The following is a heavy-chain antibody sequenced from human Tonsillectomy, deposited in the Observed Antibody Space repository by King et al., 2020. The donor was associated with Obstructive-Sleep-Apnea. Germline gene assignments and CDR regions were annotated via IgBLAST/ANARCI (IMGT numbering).Heavy chain of an antibody. J-gene: IGHJ4*02. CDR2: ITSKAYGGTT. CDR1: GFKFGDFA. Sequence: VQLVESGGGLVQPGRYLRLSCTTSGFKFGDFAMSWLRQAPGKGLEWVGFITSKAYGGTTEYAASVKGRFNISRDDSKSIAYLQMNSLKTEDTAVYYCARKYYYDSPGNAIAYWGQGTLVTVSS. V-gene: IGHV3-49*03. D-gene: IGHD3-22*01. CDR3: ARKYYYDSPGNAIAY.